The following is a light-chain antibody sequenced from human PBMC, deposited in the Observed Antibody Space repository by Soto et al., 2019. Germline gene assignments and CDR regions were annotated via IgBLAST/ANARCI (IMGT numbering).Light chain of an antibody. CDR3: HKYNHAPT. V-gene: IGKV1-27*01. CDR1: QAISSY. J-gene: IGKJ4*01. CDR2: ATS. Sequence: DIQLTQSPQSIPASVGDRVTITCRASQAISSYLAWYQQKPGKVPELLIYATSTLQSGAPSRFSGSGSGTDFTLTISSLQPEDVATYYCHKYNHAPTFGGGTKVEIK.